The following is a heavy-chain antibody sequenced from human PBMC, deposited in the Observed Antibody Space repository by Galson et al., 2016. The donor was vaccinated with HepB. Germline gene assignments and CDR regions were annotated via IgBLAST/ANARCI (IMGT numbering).Heavy chain of an antibody. V-gene: IGHV3-23*01. CDR2: ISVDGATT. Sequence: SLRLSCAASGFTFRKFAMSWARQAPGEGLVWVSSISVDGATTFYADSVRGLFTTSRDNSKSTLYLQMNSLRAEDTAVYYCAKDGDDRITQSPDGFDIWGQGTKVTVSS. CDR1: GFTFRKFA. CDR3: AKDGDDRITQSPDGFDI. J-gene: IGHJ3*02. D-gene: IGHD3-10*01.